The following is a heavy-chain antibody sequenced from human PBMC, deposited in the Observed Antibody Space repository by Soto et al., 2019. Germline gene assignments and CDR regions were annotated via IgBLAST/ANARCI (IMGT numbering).Heavy chain of an antibody. CDR1: GGSISSYY. J-gene: IGHJ4*02. CDR3: ARIGDLCSGWYVSD. Sequence: TLSLTCTVSGGSISSYYWSWIRQPPGKGLEWLALIDWVDDKYYSTSLKARLTISKDTSKNQVVLTMTNMDPVDTATYYCARIGDLCSGWYVSDWGQGTLVTVSS. V-gene: IGHV2-70*18. D-gene: IGHD6-19*01. CDR2: IDWVDDK.